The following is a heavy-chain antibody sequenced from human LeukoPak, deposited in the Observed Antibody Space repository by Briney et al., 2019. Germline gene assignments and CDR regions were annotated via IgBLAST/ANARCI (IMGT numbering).Heavy chain of an antibody. V-gene: IGHV1-69*11. J-gene: IGHJ4*02. CDR2: IIPILDTT. D-gene: IGHD3-10*01. CDR1: GGILSNYA. Sequence: ASVKVSCKASGGILSNYAINWVRQAPGQGLEWMGRIIPILDTTNYAQKFQGRVTIITDESTSTAYMELITLRSGDTAVYYCAGESFPRRAGITMVRGVITYWGQGTLVTVSS. CDR3: AGESFPRRAGITMVRGVITY.